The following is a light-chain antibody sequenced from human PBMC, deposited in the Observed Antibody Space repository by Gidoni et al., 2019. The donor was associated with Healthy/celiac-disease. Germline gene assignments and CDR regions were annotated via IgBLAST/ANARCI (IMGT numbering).Light chain of an antibody. CDR1: KSVSSN. CDR2: GSS. J-gene: IGKJ2*01. V-gene: IGKV3-15*01. CDR3: QQYNNWHPYT. Sequence: EIVMTQSPATLSVSPGERATLSCRASKSVSSNLAWYQQKPGQAPRPLIYGSSTRATGIPARFSGSGSGTEFTLTISSMKSEDFAVYYCQQYNNWHPYTFGQGTKLEIK.